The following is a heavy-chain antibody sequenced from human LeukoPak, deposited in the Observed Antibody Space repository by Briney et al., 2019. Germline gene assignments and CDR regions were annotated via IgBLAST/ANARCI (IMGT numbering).Heavy chain of an antibody. J-gene: IGHJ4*02. V-gene: IGHV3-15*01. CDR1: GFTFSNAW. CDR3: ATPGAAAAGLARDY. Sequence: GGSLRLSCVGSGFTFSNAWVSWVRQAPGKGLEWVGRIKSKTEGGTTDYAAPVKGRFTVSRDDSKNTLYLQMNSLKTGDTAVYYCATPGAAAAGLARDYWGQGTLVTVSS. D-gene: IGHD6-13*01. CDR2: IKSKTEGGTT.